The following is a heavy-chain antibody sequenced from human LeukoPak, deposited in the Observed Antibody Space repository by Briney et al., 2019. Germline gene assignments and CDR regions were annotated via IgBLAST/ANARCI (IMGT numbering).Heavy chain of an antibody. CDR3: AKRIAAAGPYFDY. J-gene: IGHJ4*02. Sequence: PGGSLRLSCAASGFTLSSYAMSWVRQTPGKGLEWVSGISGSGSITSYADSVKGRFTISRDNSKNTLYLQMNSLRAEDTAFYYCAKRIAAAGPYFDYWGQGTLVSVSS. CDR1: GFTLSSYA. CDR2: ISGSGSIT. D-gene: IGHD6-13*01. V-gene: IGHV3-23*01.